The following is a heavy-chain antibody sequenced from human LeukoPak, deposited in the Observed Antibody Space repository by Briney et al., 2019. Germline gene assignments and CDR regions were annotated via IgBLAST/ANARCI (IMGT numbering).Heavy chain of an antibody. D-gene: IGHD3-10*01. J-gene: IGHJ4*02. CDR3: ARPPYGSGSHFDY. CDR2: ISYDGSNK. Sequence: GGSLRLSCAASGFSFNSYAIHWVRQAPGKGLEWVALISYDGSNKYYADSVKGRFTISRDNSKNTLYLQMNSLRAEDTAVYYCARPPYGSGSHFDYWGQGTLVTVSS. V-gene: IGHV3-30-3*01. CDR1: GFSFNSYA.